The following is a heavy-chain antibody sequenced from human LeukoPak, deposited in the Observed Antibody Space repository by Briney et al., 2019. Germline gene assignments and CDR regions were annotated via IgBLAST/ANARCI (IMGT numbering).Heavy chain of an antibody. D-gene: IGHD3-9*01. J-gene: IGHJ4*02. CDR3: ARHVWLQPFDY. CDR2: IYYSGST. V-gene: IGHV4-59*08. Sequence: SEALSLTCSVSGGSMNSYYWSWIRQSPGKGLEWIGYIYYSGSTNCNPSLKSRVTISVDTSKNQFSLKLSSVTAADTAVYYCARHVWLQPFDYWGQGTLVTVSS. CDR1: GGSMNSYY.